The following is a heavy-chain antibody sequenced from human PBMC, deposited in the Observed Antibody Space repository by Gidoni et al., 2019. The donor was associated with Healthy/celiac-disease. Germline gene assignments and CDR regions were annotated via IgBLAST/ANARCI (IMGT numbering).Heavy chain of an antibody. V-gene: IGHV3-23*01. Sequence: EVQLLESGGGLVQPGGSLRLSCAASGFTFSSYSMSWVRQAPGKGLEWVSAISGSGGSTYYADSVKGRFTISRDNSKNTLYLQMNSLRAEDTAVYYCAKLYSGSYYPSHYFDYWGQGTLVTVSS. CDR1: GFTFSSYS. CDR2: ISGSGGST. CDR3: AKLYSGSYYPSHYFDY. D-gene: IGHD1-26*01. J-gene: IGHJ4*02.